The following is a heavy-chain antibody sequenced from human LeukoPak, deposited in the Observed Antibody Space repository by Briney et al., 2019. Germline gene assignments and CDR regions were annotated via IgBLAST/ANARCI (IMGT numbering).Heavy chain of an antibody. J-gene: IGHJ4*02. V-gene: IGHV4-30-4*08. CDR1: GGSISSGDYY. CDR2: IYYSGST. D-gene: IGHD3-3*01. Sequence: SQTLSLTCTVSGGSISSGDYYWSWIRQPPGKGLEWIGYIYYSGSTYYNPSLKSRVTISVDTSKNQFSLKLSSVTAADTAVYYCACTYYDFWSGYDLKFDYWGQGTLVTVSS. CDR3: ACTYYDFWSGYDLKFDY.